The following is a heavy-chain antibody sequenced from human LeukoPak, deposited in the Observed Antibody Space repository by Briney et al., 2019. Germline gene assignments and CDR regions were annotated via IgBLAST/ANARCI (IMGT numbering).Heavy chain of an antibody. J-gene: IGHJ5*02. Sequence: ASVKVSCKASGYTFTSYGISWVRQAPGQGLEWMGWINPNSGGTNYAQKFQGRVTMTRDTSISTAYMELSRLRSDDTAVYYCARDHLGVVITWGQGTLVTVSS. CDR1: GYTFTSYG. CDR2: INPNSGGT. CDR3: ARDHLGVVIT. V-gene: IGHV1-2*02. D-gene: IGHD3-3*01.